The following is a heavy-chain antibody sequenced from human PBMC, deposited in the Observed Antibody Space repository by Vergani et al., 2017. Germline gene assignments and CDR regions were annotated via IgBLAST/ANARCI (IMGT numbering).Heavy chain of an antibody. CDR2: INTNTGNP. J-gene: IGHJ6*02. CDR3: ARRGMATIPYYYGMDV. Sequence: QVQLVQSGAEVKKPGSSVKVSCKASGYTFTSYAMNWVRQAPGQGLEWMGWINTNTGNPTYAQGFTGRFVFSLDTSVSTAYLQISSLKAEDTAVNYCARRGMATIPYYYGMDVWGQGTTVTVSS. D-gene: IGHD5-24*01. V-gene: IGHV7-4-1*02. CDR1: GYTFTSYA.